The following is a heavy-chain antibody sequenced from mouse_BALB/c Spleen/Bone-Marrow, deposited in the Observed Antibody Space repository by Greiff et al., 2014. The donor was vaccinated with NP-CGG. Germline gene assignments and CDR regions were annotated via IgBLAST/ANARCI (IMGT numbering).Heavy chain of an antibody. V-gene: IGHV2-9*02. CDR1: GFSLTGYG. CDR2: IWADGSI. D-gene: IGHD4-1*01. CDR3: AKDRNLTLDY. Sequence: VKFEESGPGLVAPSQSLSITCPVSGFSLTGYGVHWVRQPPGKGLEWLGVIWADGSIDYYSAHMSILIINKDNSKNQVFLKMNSLQTDDTTIYYCAKDRNLTLDYWGQGTTLTVSS. J-gene: IGHJ2*01.